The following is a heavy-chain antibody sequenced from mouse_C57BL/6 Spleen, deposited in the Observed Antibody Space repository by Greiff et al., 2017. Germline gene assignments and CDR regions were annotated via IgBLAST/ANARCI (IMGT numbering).Heavy chain of an antibody. V-gene: IGHV1-22*01. D-gene: IGHD1-1*01. J-gene: IGHJ3*01. CDR1: GYTFTDYN. CDR3: ARSYYGSSYSAWFAY. Sequence: EVQLQQSGPERVKPGASVKMSCKASGYTFTDYNMHWVKQSHGKSLEWIGYINPNNGGTSYNQKFKGKATLTVNKSSSTAYMELRSLTSEDSAVYYCARSYYGSSYSAWFAYWGQGTLVTVSA. CDR2: INPNNGGT.